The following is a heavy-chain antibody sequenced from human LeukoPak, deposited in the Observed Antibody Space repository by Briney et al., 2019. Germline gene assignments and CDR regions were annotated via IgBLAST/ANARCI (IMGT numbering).Heavy chain of an antibody. D-gene: IGHD6-13*01. CDR1: GGSFSGYY. Sequence: SETLSLTCAVYGGSFSGYYWSWIRQPPGKGLEWIGEINHSGSTNYNPSLKSRVTISVDTSKNQFSLKLSSVTAADTAVYYCARARPGYSSSWYYFDYWGQGTLVTVPP. J-gene: IGHJ4*02. CDR2: INHSGST. CDR3: ARARPGYSSSWYYFDY. V-gene: IGHV4-34*01.